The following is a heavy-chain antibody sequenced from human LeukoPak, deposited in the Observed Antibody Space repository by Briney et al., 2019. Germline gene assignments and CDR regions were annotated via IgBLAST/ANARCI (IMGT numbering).Heavy chain of an antibody. D-gene: IGHD6-19*01. Sequence: GGSLRLSCAASGFTFDDYGMSWVRQAPGKGLEWVSGINWNGGSTGYADSVKGRFTISRDNAKNSLYLQMNSLRAEDTALYHCARLRTVAGYYYYYMDVWGKGTTVTVSS. V-gene: IGHV3-20*01. CDR1: GFTFDDYG. CDR2: INWNGGST. CDR3: ARLRTVAGYYYYYMDV. J-gene: IGHJ6*03.